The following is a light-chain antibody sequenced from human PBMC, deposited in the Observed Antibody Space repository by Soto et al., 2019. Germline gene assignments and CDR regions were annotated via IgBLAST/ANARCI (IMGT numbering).Light chain of an antibody. CDR3: QHYNSYSEA. CDR2: AAS. CDR1: QGISSY. J-gene: IGKJ1*01. Sequence: DIQLTQSPSFLSASLGDRVTITCRASQGISSYLAWYQQKPGKAPELLIYAASTLQSGVPSRFSGSGSGKEFRLTLSTLQPDDFATYYCQHYNSYSEAFGQRIKV. V-gene: IGKV1-9*01.